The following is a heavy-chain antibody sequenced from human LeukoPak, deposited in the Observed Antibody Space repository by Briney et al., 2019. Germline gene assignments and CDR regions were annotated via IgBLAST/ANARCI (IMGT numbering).Heavy chain of an antibody. V-gene: IGHV3-23*01. D-gene: IGHD4/OR15-4a*01. Sequence: GGSLRLSCAASGFTFSSYAMSWVRQAPGKGLEWVSTIVDTGDGTFYADSVRGRFTISRDSSKNTQYLQMNSLRADETALYYCAKERGHPLPNYHMDVWGKGTTVTVSS. J-gene: IGHJ6*03. CDR1: GFTFSSYA. CDR3: AKERGHPLPNYHMDV. CDR2: IVDTGDGT.